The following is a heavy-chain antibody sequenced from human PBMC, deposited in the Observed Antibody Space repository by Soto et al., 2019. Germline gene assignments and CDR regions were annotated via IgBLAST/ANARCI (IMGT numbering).Heavy chain of an antibody. CDR2: IYKSATT. Sequence: SETLSLTCSVSGDSISNLDYFWAWIRQPPGQALEYIGYIYKSATTYYNPSFESRVAISVDTSKSQFSLNVTSGTAADTAVYFCARGRYCLTGRCFPNWFDSWGQGALVTVSS. CDR3: ARGRYCLTGRCFPNWFDS. J-gene: IGHJ5*01. V-gene: IGHV4-30-4*01. CDR1: GDSISNLDYF. D-gene: IGHD7-27*01.